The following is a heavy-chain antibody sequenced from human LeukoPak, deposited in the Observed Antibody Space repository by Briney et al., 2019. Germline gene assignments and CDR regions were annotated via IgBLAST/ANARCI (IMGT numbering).Heavy chain of an antibody. CDR3: ATGIVGATAFDY. J-gene: IGHJ4*02. CDR2: FDPEDGET. Sequence: ASVKVSCKASGGTFSSYAISWVRQAPGKGLEWMGGFDPEDGETIYAQKFQGRVTMTEDTSTDTAYMELSSLRSEDTAVYYCATGIVGATAFDYWGQGTLVTVSS. CDR1: GGTFSSYA. V-gene: IGHV1-24*01. D-gene: IGHD1-26*01.